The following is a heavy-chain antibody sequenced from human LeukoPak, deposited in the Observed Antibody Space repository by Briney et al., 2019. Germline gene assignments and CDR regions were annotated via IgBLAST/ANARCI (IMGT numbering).Heavy chain of an antibody. V-gene: IGHV5-51*01. Sequence: GESLKISCKGSGYSFDTYWIAWVRQMPGKGLEWMGTVHAGGSDTRYSPSFQGQVIFSVDKSIKTAYLQWNALKASDTAMYYCARLVASDYADYWGQGTLVTV. CDR1: GYSFDTYW. CDR3: ARLVASDYADY. D-gene: IGHD2-15*01. CDR2: VHAGGSDT. J-gene: IGHJ4*02.